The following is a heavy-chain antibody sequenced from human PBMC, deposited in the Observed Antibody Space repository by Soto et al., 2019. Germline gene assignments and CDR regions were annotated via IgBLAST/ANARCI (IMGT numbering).Heavy chain of an antibody. J-gene: IGHJ4*02. D-gene: IGHD2-15*01. V-gene: IGHV4-34*01. CDR2: INHSGST. CDR1: GGSFSGYY. Sequence: QVQLQQWGAGLLKPSETLSLTCAVYGGSFSGYYWSWIRQPPGKGLEWIGEINHSGSTNYNPSLKRRVTKLVETSKNHYIMRLSSATAADTAVYYCASNRVVAATRKTTLDYWVQGTLVTDCS. CDR3: ASNRVVAATRKTTLDY.